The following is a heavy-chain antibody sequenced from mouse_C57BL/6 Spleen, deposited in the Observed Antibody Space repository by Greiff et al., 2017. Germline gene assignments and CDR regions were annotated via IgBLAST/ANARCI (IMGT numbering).Heavy chain of an antibody. V-gene: IGHV2-9*01. D-gene: IGHD5-5*01. CDR1: GFSLTSYG. CDR2: IWGGGST. Sequence: VQLQESGPGLVAPSQSLSITCTVSGFSLTSYGVDWVRQPPGQGLEWLGVIWGGGSTNYNSAPMSRLSISKDNSKSQIILKMNSLQTDDTAMYYCARNYLHAMDYWGQGTSVTVSS. J-gene: IGHJ4*01. CDR3: ARNYLHAMDY.